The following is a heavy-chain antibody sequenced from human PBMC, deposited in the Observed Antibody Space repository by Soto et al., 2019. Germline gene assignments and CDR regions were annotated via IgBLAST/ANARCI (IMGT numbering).Heavy chain of an antibody. CDR2: INHSGST. V-gene: IGHV4-34*01. CDR3: ARDLLPGGDYVPFDY. D-gene: IGHD4-17*01. CDR1: GGSFSGYY. Sequence: TSETLSLTCAVYGGSFSGYYWSWIRPPPGKGLEWIGEINHSGSTNYNPSLKSRVTISVDTSKNQFSLELSSVTAADTAVYYCARDLLPGGDYVPFDYWGQGTLGTVSS. J-gene: IGHJ4*02.